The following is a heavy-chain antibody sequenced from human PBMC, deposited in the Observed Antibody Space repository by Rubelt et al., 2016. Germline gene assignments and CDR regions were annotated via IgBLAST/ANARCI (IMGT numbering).Heavy chain of an antibody. Sequence: EVQLVESGGGLVQPGGSLRLSCAASGFTFSSYSMNWVRQAPGKGLEWVSAISGNGGSTYYADSVRGRFTISRDNSRNTLYLQMNSLRAEDTAVYYCAKGHSNLDYWGQGTLVTVSS. CDR1: GFTFSSYS. J-gene: IGHJ4*02. D-gene: IGHD6-13*01. CDR2: ISGNGGST. V-gene: IGHV3-23*04. CDR3: AKGHSNLDY.